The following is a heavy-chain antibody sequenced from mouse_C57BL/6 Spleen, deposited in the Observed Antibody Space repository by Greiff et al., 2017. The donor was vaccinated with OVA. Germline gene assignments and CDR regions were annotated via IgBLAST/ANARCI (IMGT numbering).Heavy chain of an antibody. J-gene: IGHJ2*01. CDR2: IDPSDSYT. V-gene: IGHV1-69*01. CDR3: ARPDYGRGGYFDY. D-gene: IGHD1-1*01. CDR1: GYTFTSYW. Sequence: QVQLQQPGAELVMPGASVKLSCKASGYTFTSYWMHWVKQRPGQGLEWIGEIDPSDSYTNYNQKFKGKSTLTVDKSSSTAYMQLSSLTSEDSAVYYWARPDYGRGGYFDYWGQGTTLTVSS.